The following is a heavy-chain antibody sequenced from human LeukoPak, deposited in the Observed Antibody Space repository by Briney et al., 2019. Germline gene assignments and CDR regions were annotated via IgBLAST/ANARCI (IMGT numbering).Heavy chain of an antibody. CDR3: ARVDDSSGPEYFDY. D-gene: IGHD3-22*01. CDR2: ISWDGGTT. V-gene: IGHV3-43*01. CDR1: GFTFDDYT. J-gene: IGHJ4*02. Sequence: GGSLRLSCAASGFTFDDYTMHWVRQPPGRGLEWVSLISWDGGTTFYADSMKGRFTISRDNSKNSLSLQMNSLRTEDTALYYCARVDDSSGPEYFDYWGQGTLVTVSS.